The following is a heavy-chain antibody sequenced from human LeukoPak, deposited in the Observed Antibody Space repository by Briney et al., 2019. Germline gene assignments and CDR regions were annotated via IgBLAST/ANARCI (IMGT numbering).Heavy chain of an antibody. J-gene: IGHJ5*02. CDR2: INAGNGNT. V-gene: IGHV1-3*01. CDR1: GFTFTSYA. D-gene: IGHD6-13*01. CDR3: ARDSSIAAAGTRFNWFDP. Sequence: GGSLRLSCSASGFTFTSYAMHWVRQAPGQRLEWMGWINAGNGNTKYSQKFQGRVTITRDTSASTAYMELSSLRSEDTAVYYCARDSSIAAAGTRFNWFDPWGQGTLVTVSS.